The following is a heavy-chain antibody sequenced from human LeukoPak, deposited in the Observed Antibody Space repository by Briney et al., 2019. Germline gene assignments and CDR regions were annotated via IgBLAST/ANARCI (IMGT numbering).Heavy chain of an antibody. CDR2: ISGSGGST. CDR3: AKGQELDDGVFDS. V-gene: IGHV3-23*01. J-gene: IGHJ4*02. D-gene: IGHD1-1*01. CDR1: GFTFRSYA. Sequence: PGGSLRLSCAASGFTFRSYAMSWVRQAPGKGLEWVSAISGSGGSTYYADSVRGRFAISRDDSKNALFLQMNSLRLEDTAIYYCAKGQELDDGVFDSWGQGTRVTVSS.